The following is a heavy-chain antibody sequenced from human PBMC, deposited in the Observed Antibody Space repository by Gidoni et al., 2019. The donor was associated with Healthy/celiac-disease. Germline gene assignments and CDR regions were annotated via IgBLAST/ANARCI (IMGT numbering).Heavy chain of an antibody. D-gene: IGHD1-26*01. J-gene: IGHJ5*02. CDR1: GGTFSSST. CDR3: ARASAGATVNWFDP. CDR2: IIPILGIA. Sequence: QVQLVQSGAEVKKPGSSVKVSCKASGGTFSSSTISWVRQAPGQGLEWMGRIIPILGIANYAQKFQGRVTITADKSTSTAYMELSSLRSEDTAVYYCARASAGATVNWFDPWGQGTLVTVSS. V-gene: IGHV1-69*02.